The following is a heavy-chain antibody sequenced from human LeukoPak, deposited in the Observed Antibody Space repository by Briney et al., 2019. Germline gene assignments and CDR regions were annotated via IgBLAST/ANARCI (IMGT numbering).Heavy chain of an antibody. J-gene: IGHJ6*03. V-gene: IGHV1-18*01. CDR2: ISAYNGNT. Sequence: ASVKVSCKASGYTFSSHGVSWVRQAPGQGPEGMGWISAYNGNTNYAQKFQGRVTMTTDTSTSTAYMELRSLRSDDTAVYYCATHSTRIAVRPSDYYYYMDVWGKGTTVTVSS. CDR1: GYTFSSHG. D-gene: IGHD6-6*01. CDR3: ATHSTRIAVRPSDYYYYMDV.